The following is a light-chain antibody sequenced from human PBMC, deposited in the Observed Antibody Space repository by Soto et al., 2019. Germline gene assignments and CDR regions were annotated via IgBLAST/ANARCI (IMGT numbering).Light chain of an antibody. V-gene: IGKV3-20*01. CDR3: QQYGSSEII. CDR2: DIS. CDR1: QSLTNPY. Sequence: VLTQSPGTLSLSPGDRATLFFRARQSLTNPYIAWYQQKPGQAPRLLIYDISSRATGIPDRFSGSVSGTDFTLTITRLEPEDFAVFYCQQYGSSEIIFGQGTRLEIK. J-gene: IGKJ5*01.